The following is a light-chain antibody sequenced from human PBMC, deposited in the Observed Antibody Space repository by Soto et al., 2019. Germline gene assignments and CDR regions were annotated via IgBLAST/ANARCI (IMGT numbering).Light chain of an antibody. J-gene: IGLJ3*02. CDR3: AAWDDSLSGWV. V-gene: IGLV1-47*02. CDR2: SNA. CDR1: SSNIGINF. Sequence: QSVVTQPPSASGTPGQRVTISCSGSSSNIGINFVYWYQQLPGTAPKLLIFSNAQRPSGVPDRFSGSKSGTSASLAISGLRSEDEADYYCAAWDDSLSGWVFGGGTKLTVL.